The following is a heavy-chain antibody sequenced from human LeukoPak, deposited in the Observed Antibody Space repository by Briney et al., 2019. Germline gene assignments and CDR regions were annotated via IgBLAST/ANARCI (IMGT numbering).Heavy chain of an antibody. D-gene: IGHD3-16*01. CDR2: ISTSNTFI. V-gene: IGHV3-21*04. CDR3: ARWTTLGAANI. CDR1: GFTFTTFT. Sequence: MSGGSLRLSCAASGFTFTTFTMNWVRQAPGKGLEWVSSISTSNTFIYYADSVKGRFTISRDNAKNSLFLQMNSLRAEDTAVYYCARWTTLGAANIWGQGTLVTVSS. J-gene: IGHJ4*02.